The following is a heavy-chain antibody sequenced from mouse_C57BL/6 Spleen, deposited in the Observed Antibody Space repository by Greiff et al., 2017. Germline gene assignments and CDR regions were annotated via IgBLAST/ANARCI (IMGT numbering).Heavy chain of an antibody. CDR3: ARQNLEAMDY. J-gene: IGHJ4*01. V-gene: IGHV5-6*01. CDR2: ISSGGSYT. CDR1: GFTFSSYG. Sequence: VQLKESGGDLVKPGGSLKLSCAASGFTFSSYGMSWVRQTPDKRLEWVATISSGGSYTYYPDSVKGRFTISRDNAKNTLYLQMSSLKSEDTAMYYCARQNLEAMDYWGQGTSVTVSS.